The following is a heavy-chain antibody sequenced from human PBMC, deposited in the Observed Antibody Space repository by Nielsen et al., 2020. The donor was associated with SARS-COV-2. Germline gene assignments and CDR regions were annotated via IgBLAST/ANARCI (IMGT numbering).Heavy chain of an antibody. D-gene: IGHD2-15*01. CDR1: GGSISSSSYY. J-gene: IGHJ3*02. V-gene: IGHV4-39*07. CDR3: ARGAAAYDI. Sequence: SETLSLTCTVSGGSISSSSYYWGWIRQPPGKGLEWIGSIYYSGSTYYNPSLKSRVTISVDTSKNQFSLKLSSVTAADTAVYYCARGAAAYDIWGQGTVVTVSS. CDR2: IYYSGST.